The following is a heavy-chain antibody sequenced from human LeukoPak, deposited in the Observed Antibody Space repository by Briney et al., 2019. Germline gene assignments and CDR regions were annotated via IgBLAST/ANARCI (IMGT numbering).Heavy chain of an antibody. CDR3: AKSPSKFSPYYFDY. D-gene: IGHD6-6*01. CDR2: ISSSSSSYI. V-gene: IGHV3-21*04. CDR1: GFTFSSYS. J-gene: IGHJ4*02. Sequence: GGSLRVSCAASGFTFSSYSMSWVRQAPGKGLEWVSSISSSSSSYIYYADSVKGRFTISRDNAKNSLYLQMNSLRAEDTAVYYCAKSPSKFSPYYFDYWGQGTLVTVSS.